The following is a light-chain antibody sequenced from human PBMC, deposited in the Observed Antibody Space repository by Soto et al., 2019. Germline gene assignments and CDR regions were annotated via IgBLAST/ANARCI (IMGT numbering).Light chain of an antibody. CDR2: EAS. V-gene: IGKV1-12*01. Sequence: DIKMTQSPSSVSASVGDRVTITCRASEDISTGLAWYQQKPGMAPTLLIFEASILQSGVPSRFGGSGSGTDFTLTISSLQPEDFGTYYCQQAKGFPLSFGGGTKVEI. CDR1: EDISTG. CDR3: QQAKGFPLS. J-gene: IGKJ4*01.